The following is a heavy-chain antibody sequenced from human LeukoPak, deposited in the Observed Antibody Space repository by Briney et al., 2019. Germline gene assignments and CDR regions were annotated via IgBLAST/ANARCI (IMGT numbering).Heavy chain of an antibody. CDR2: INPNSGGT. D-gene: IGHD4-17*01. CDR1: GYTFTGYY. V-gene: IGHV1-2*02. Sequence: ASVKVSCKASGYTFTGYYMHWVRQAPGQGLEWMGWINPNSGGTNYAQKFQGRVTMTRDTSISTAYMELSRLRSDDTAVYYCARVGGYGDYVVYFQHWGQGTLVTVSS. CDR3: ARVGGYGDYVVYFQH. J-gene: IGHJ1*01.